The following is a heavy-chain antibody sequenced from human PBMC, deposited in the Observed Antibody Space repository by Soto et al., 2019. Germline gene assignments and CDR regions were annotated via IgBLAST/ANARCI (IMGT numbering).Heavy chain of an antibody. CDR1: GGSFSGYY. CDR3: ARGRGSFRYHFDY. V-gene: IGHV4-34*01. CDR2: INHSGST. J-gene: IGHJ4*02. D-gene: IGHD6-13*01. Sequence: SETLSLTCAVYGGSFSGYYWSWIRQPPGKGLEWIGEINHSGSTNYNPSLKSRVTISVDTSKNQFSLKLSSVTAADTAVYYCARGRGSFRYHFDYWGQGTLVTVSS.